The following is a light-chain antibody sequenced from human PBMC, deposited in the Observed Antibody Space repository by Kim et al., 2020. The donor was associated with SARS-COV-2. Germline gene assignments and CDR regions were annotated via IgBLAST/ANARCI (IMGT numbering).Light chain of an antibody. CDR3: QQYNIWPIT. CDR1: QSVSSN. Sequence: EIVMTQSPATLSVSPGERATLSCRASQSVSSNLAWYQQNPGQAPRLLIYGASTRATGIPARFSGSGSGTEFTLTISSLQSEDFAVYYCQQYNIWPITFGQGTRLEIK. V-gene: IGKV3-15*01. CDR2: GAS. J-gene: IGKJ5*01.